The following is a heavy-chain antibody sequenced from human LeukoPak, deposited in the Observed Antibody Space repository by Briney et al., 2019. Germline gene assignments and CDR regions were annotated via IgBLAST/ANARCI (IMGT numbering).Heavy chain of an antibody. CDR3: ARLSRIGGTYFFDY. J-gene: IGHJ4*02. CDR1: GFTFSDHY. Sequence: GGSLRLSCAASGFTFSDHYMDWVRQAPGKGLEWVGRTRNKANSYSTAYAASVRDRFTISRDVSENSLYLQMSSLKTEDTAVYYCARLSRIGGTYFFDYWGQGTLVTVSS. D-gene: IGHD1-26*01. V-gene: IGHV3-72*01. CDR2: TRNKANSYST.